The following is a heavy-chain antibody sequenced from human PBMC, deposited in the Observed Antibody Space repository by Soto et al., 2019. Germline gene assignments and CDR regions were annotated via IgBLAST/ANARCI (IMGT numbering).Heavy chain of an antibody. CDR3: ARAVLPATAPFDY. Sequence: LSLTCIVSGGSISNYYWSWIRQPPGKGLEWIGYIYYSGSTNYNPSLQSRVTISVDTSKNQFSLKLSSVTAADTAVYYCARAVLPATAPFDYWGQGTLGTVSS. CDR2: IYYSGST. CDR1: GGSISNYY. D-gene: IGHD2-2*01. J-gene: IGHJ4*02. V-gene: IGHV4-59*01.